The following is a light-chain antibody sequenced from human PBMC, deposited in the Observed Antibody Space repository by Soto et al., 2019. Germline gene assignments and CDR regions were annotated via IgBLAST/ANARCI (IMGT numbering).Light chain of an antibody. CDR3: QQYNGYWT. V-gene: IGKV1-5*03. CDR1: QSISNS. Sequence: DIQMTQSPSTLSASVGDRVTITCRASQSISNSLAWYQQKPGKAPKLLIYEASSLKSGVPSRFSGSGSGTEYPLTISRLQPDDSATYYCQQYNGYWTFGQAPKVQIK. J-gene: IGKJ1*01. CDR2: EAS.